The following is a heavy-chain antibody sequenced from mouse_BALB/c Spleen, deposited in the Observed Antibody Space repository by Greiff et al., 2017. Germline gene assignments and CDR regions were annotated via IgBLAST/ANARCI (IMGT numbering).Heavy chain of an antibody. CDR3: ARQGSTMTFFDY. CDR1: GFTFSSYT. Sequence: EVQLVESGGGLVQPGGSLKLSCAASGFTFSSYTMSWVRQTPEKRLEWVAYISNGGGSTYYPDTVKGRFTISRDNAKNTLYLQMSSLKSVDTALYYCARQGSTMTFFDYWGQGTTLTVSS. CDR2: ISNGGGST. V-gene: IGHV5-12-2*01. D-gene: IGHD2-4*01. J-gene: IGHJ2*01.